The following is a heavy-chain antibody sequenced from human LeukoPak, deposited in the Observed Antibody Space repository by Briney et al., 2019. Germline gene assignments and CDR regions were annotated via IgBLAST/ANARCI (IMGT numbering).Heavy chain of an antibody. D-gene: IGHD3-10*02. CDR2: ISNNGGYT. V-gene: IGHV3-23*01. CDR1: GFTFSSSA. Sequence: GGSLRLSCAASGFTFSSSAMSWVRQAPGKGLEWVSAISNNGGYTYYADSVQGRFTISRDNSKSTLCLQMNSLTTDDTAFYFCAKELDTMFFDYWGQGALVTVSS. CDR3: AKELDTMFFDY. J-gene: IGHJ4*02.